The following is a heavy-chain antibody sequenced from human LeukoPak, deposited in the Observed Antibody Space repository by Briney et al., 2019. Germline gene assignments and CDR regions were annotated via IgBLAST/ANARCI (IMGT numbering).Heavy chain of an antibody. J-gene: IGHJ4*02. CDR1: GFTFSSYA. D-gene: IGHD3-22*01. CDR2: NSVSGGST. Sequence: QTGGSLRLSCAASGFTFSSYAMSWVRQAPGKGLEWVSANSVSGGSTYYADSVKGRFTISRDNSKNTLYLQMNSLRAEDTAVYYCAKDWLHYYDSSGYTFDYWGQGTLVTVSS. V-gene: IGHV3-23*01. CDR3: AKDWLHYYDSSGYTFDY.